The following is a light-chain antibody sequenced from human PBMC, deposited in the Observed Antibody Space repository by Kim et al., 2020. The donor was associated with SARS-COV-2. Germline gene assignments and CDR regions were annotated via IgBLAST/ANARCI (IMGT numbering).Light chain of an antibody. J-gene: IGLJ3*02. CDR2: DVS. CDR3: SSYEGTNNFRL. Sequence: QSALTQPPSASGSPGQSVTISCTGTSSDVGGYNYVSWYQQHPGKAPKLMIYDVSKRPSGVPDRFSDSKSGNTASLTVSGLQAEDEAAYYCSSYEGTNNFRLFGGGTELTVL. V-gene: IGLV2-8*01. CDR1: SSDVGGYNY.